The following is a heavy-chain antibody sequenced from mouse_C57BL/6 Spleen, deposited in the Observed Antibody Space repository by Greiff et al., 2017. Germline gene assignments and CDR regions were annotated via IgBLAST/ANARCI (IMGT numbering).Heavy chain of an antibody. J-gene: IGHJ3*01. V-gene: IGHV1-50*01. CDR2: IDPSDSYT. D-gene: IGHD2-1*01. Sequence: VQLQQPGAELVKPGASVKLSCKASGYTFTSYWMQWVKQRPGQGLEWIGEIDPSDSYTNYNQKFKGKATLTVDTSSSTAYMQLSSLTSEDSAVYYWASGVYGNYEAWFAYWGQGTLVTVSA. CDR1: GYTFTSYW. CDR3: ASGVYGNYEAWFAY.